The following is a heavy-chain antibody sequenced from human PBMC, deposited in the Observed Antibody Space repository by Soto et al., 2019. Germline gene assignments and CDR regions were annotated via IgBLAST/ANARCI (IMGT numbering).Heavy chain of an antibody. V-gene: IGHV1-18*01. D-gene: IGHD3-22*01. CDR1: GYTFTSYG. Sequence: ASVKVSCKASGYTFTSYGISWVRQAPGQGLEWMGWISAYNGNTNYAQKLQGRVTMTTDTSTSTAYMGLRSLRSDDTAVYYCARTKYYYDSSGYYNWFDPWGQGTLVTVSS. J-gene: IGHJ5*02. CDR3: ARTKYYYDSSGYYNWFDP. CDR2: ISAYNGNT.